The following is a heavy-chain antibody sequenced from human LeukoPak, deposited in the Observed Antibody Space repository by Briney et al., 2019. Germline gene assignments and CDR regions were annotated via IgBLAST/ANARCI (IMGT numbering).Heavy chain of an antibody. CDR1: GASMSGQH. D-gene: IGHD2-8*01. CDR3: ARHLNGGTHPLDN. J-gene: IGHJ4*02. CDR2: IHYDGKT. Sequence: SETLSLTCTVSGASMSGQHWSWIRQAPGKGLEWIAWIHYDGKTNYNPSLKSRLSLSVDTSTNQFSLSLNSVTAADTADYFCARHLNGGTHPLDNWGPGIRVIVSP. V-gene: IGHV4-59*08.